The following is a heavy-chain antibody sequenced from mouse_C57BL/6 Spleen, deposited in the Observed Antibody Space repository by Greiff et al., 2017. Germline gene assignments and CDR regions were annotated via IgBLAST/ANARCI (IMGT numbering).Heavy chain of an antibody. J-gene: IGHJ3*01. CDR3: ASPYSNYVSWFAY. V-gene: IGHV1-22*01. D-gene: IGHD2-5*01. Sequence: VQLQQSGPELVKPGASVKMSCKASGYTFTDYNMHWVKQSHGKSLEWIGYINPNNGGTSYNQKFKGKATLTVNKSSSTAYMELRSLTSEDSAVYYCASPYSNYVSWFAYWGQGTLVTVSA. CDR1: GYTFTDYN. CDR2: INPNNGGT.